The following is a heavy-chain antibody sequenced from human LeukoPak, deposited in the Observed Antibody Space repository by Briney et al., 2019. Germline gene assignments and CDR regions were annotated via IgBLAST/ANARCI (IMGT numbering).Heavy chain of an antibody. V-gene: IGHV3-7*01. CDR2: IKQDGSEK. CDR1: GFTFSSYW. J-gene: IGHJ4*02. Sequence: GGSLRLSCAASGFTFSSYWMSWVRQAPGKGLEWVANIKQDGSEKYYVDSVKGRFTISRDNAKNSLYLQMNSLRAEDTAVYYCARYRYSSSWPPYYFDYWGQGTLVTVSS. D-gene: IGHD6-13*01. CDR3: ARYRYSSSWPPYYFDY.